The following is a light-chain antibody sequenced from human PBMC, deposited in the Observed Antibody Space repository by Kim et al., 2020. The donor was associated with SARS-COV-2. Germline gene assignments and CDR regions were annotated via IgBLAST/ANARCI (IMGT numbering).Light chain of an antibody. CDR3: QVWDSSSDHV. Sequence: SYELTQPPSVSVAPGKTARITCGGNNIGSKSVHWYQQKPGQAPVLVIYYDSDRPSGIPERFSGSNSGNTATLTISRVEAGDEDDYYCQVWDSSSDHVFGT. CDR1: NIGSKS. J-gene: IGLJ1*01. V-gene: IGLV3-21*04. CDR2: YDS.